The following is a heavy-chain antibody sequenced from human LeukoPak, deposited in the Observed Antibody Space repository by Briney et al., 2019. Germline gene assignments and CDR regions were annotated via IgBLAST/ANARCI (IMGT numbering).Heavy chain of an antibody. CDR3: ARSSAVRGRVYYYYMDV. CDR2: INPSGGST. J-gene: IGHJ6*03. D-gene: IGHD3-10*01. Sequence: GASVKVSCKASGGTFSGYAISWVRQAPGQGLEWMGIINPSGGSTSYAQKFQGRVTMTRDTSTSTVYMELSSLRSEDTAVYYCARSSAVRGRVYYYYMDVWGKGTTVTISS. V-gene: IGHV1-46*01. CDR1: GGTFSGYA.